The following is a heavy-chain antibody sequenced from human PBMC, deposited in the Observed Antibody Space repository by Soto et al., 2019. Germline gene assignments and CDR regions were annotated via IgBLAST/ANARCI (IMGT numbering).Heavy chain of an antibody. J-gene: IGHJ4*02. CDR1: GYTFTSYG. D-gene: IGHD1-26*01. CDR3: ARALIVGATPPYYLDY. Sequence: QVQLVQSGAEVKKPGASVKVSCKASGYTFTSYGISWVRQAPGQGLEWMGWISAYNGNTNYAQKLQGRVTMTTDTSPSTAYTELRSLRSDDTAVYYCARALIVGATPPYYLDYWGQGTLFTVSS. V-gene: IGHV1-18*01. CDR2: ISAYNGNT.